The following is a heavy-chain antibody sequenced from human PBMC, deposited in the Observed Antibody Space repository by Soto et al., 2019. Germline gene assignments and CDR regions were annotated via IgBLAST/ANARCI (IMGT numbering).Heavy chain of an antibody. Sequence: QVQLVQSGAEVKKPGSSVKVSCKASGGTFSSYAISWVRQAPGQGLEWLGGISPIFGTATYAQKFQGRVTITADESTSTAYMELSSLRSDDTAVYYCARYQRPHYCDYSLFDDWGQGTLVTVSS. CDR3: ARYQRPHYCDYSLFDD. J-gene: IGHJ4*02. CDR1: GGTFSSYA. D-gene: IGHD4-17*01. CDR2: ISPIFGTA. V-gene: IGHV1-69*01.